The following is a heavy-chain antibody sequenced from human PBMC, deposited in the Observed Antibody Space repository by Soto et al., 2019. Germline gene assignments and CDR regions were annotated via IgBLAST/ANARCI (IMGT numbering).Heavy chain of an antibody. CDR3: AKVPLGDYAARYYYYYLDV. D-gene: IGHD4-17*01. CDR2: ISGSGDST. J-gene: IGHJ6*03. V-gene: IGHV3-23*01. CDR1: GFSFSRCA. Sequence: GGSLRLSCAASGFSFSRCAMTWVRQAPGKGLEWVSGISGSGDSTYYADSVKGRFTISRDNSRNTVYLQMISLRAEDTAVYYCAKVPLGDYAARYYYYYLDVWGKGTTVTVSS.